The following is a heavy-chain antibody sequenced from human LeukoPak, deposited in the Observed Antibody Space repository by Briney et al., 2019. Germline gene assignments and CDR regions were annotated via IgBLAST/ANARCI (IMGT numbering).Heavy chain of an antibody. J-gene: IGHJ4*02. V-gene: IGHV3-23*01. CDR2: ISGSGGST. CDR1: GFTFSSYA. CDR3: AKGPTYYYDSSGYFDY. Sequence: GGSLRLSCAASGFTFSSYAMSWVRQAPGKGLEWVSAISGSGGSTYYADSVKGRFTISRDNSKNTLYLQMNSLRAEDTAVYYCAKGPTYYYDSSGYFDYWGQGTLVTVSS. D-gene: IGHD3-22*01.